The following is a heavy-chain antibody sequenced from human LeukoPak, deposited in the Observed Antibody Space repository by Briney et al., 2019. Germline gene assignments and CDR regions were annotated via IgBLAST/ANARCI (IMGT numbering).Heavy chain of an antibody. D-gene: IGHD3-22*01. CDR1: GFTFSSYA. CDR3: AKGIGYYYDSSGYYEPDY. J-gene: IGHJ4*02. CDR2: ISGSGAST. V-gene: IGHV3-23*01. Sequence: PGGSLRLSCAASGFTFSSYAMSWVRQAPGKGLEWVSAISGSGASTYYADSVKGRFTISRDNSKNTLYLQMNSLRAEDTAVYYCAKGIGYYYDSSGYYEPDYWGQGTLVTVSS.